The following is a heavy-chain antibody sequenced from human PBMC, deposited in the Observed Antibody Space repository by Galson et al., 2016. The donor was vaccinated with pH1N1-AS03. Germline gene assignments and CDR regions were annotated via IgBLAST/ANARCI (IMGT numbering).Heavy chain of an antibody. J-gene: IGHJ2*01. CDR1: GFRFGDFA. D-gene: IGHD4-17*01. Sequence: SLRLSCAASGFRFGDFAMNWVRQVPGKGLEWVAYASSSSSRIEYAESVKGRFTISRDSAKKSLFLQMNSLRVDDTAIFYCARFPTHRHWSFDVWGRGTLVTVSS. CDR3: ARFPTHRHWSFDV. CDR2: ASSSSSRI. V-gene: IGHV3-48*01.